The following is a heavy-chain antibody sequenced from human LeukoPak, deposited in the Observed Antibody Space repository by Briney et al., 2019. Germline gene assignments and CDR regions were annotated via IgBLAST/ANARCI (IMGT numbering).Heavy chain of an antibody. V-gene: IGHV3-53*01. J-gene: IGHJ6*03. D-gene: IGHD3-10*01. CDR2: IYSDGTT. Sequence: GGTLRLSCAASGFTFTSYGMSWVRQAPGKGLEWVSVIYSDGTTYYADSVKGRFTISRDNGKNTLSLEMNSLRVEDTAVYFCVTLWFGQLSVNNNYKMDAWGKGTTVIVSS. CDR3: VTLWFGQLSVNNNYKMDA. CDR1: GFTFTSYG.